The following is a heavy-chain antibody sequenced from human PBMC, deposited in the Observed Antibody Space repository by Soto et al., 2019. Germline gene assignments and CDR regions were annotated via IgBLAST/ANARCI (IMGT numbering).Heavy chain of an antibody. J-gene: IGHJ6*02. D-gene: IGHD5-18*01. CDR3: ARFRGYSYGQAYYYYYGMDV. V-gene: IGHV1-69*13. CDR2: IIPIFGTA. CDR1: GGTFSSYA. Sequence: ASVKVSCKASGGTFSSYAISWVQQAPGQGLEWMGGIIPIFGTANYAQKFQGRVTITADESTSTAYMELSSLRSEDTAVYYCARFRGYSYGQAYYYYYGMDVWGQGTTVTVSS.